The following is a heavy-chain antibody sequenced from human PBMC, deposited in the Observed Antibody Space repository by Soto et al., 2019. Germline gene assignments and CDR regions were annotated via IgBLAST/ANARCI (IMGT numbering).Heavy chain of an antibody. J-gene: IGHJ4*02. Sequence: QVQLQESGPGLVRPSETLSLTCIVSVGSVSSGSYYWNWIRQPPGKGLEWIASIYHSGSADYNPSLKSRVTISVDTSKNQFALKLGSVTAADTAVYYCATVSLQRTTMDYWGQGALVTVSS. CDR3: ATVSLQRTTMDY. V-gene: IGHV4-61*01. CDR2: IYHSGSA. D-gene: IGHD4-4*01. CDR1: VGSVSSGSYY.